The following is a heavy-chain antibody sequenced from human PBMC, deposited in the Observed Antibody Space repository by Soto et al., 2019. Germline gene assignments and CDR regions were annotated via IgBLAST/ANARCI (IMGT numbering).Heavy chain of an antibody. D-gene: IGHD6-19*01. CDR3: ASNLSGWYGMDV. CDR1: GYTFTGYY. CDR2: INPNSGGT. V-gene: IGHV1-2*04. J-gene: IGHJ6*02. Sequence: ASLKLSCKASGYTFTGYYMHWVRQAPGQGLEWMGWINPNSGGTDYAQKFQGWVTMTGDTSISTAYMELSRLRSDDTAVYYCASNLSGWYGMDVWGQGTTVTVSS.